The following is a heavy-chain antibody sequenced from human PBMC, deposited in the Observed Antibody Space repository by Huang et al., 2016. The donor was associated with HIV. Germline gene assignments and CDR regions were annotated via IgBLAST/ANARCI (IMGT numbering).Heavy chain of an antibody. CDR1: GFTFISYG. V-gene: IGHV3-30*02. CDR3: ARGPPYSNYYSGNTFDI. Sequence: QVHLVESGGGMVKRGGSLRLSCAASGFTFISYGMPWVRRAPGKVLEWLAFIRYDETNKYYVDSVKGRFTISRDNSKNTVYLQMNRLRSKDTAVYYCARGPPYSNYYSGNTFDIWGQGRLVTVSS. CDR2: IRYDETNK. J-gene: IGHJ3*02. D-gene: IGHD3-10*01.